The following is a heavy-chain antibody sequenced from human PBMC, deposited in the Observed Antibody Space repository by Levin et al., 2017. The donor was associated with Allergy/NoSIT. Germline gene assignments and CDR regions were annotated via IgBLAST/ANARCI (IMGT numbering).Heavy chain of an antibody. CDR3: ARDGARSSSGYTPLNFDY. V-gene: IGHV3-48*03. J-gene: IGHJ4*02. Sequence: GGSLRLSCAASGFTFSSYEMNWVRQAPGKGLEWVSYISSSGSTIYYADSVKGRFTISRDNAKNSLYLQMNSLRAEDTAVYYCARDGARSSSGYTPLNFDYWGQGTLVTVSS. CDR2: ISSSGSTI. CDR1: GFTFSSYE. D-gene: IGHD6-13*01.